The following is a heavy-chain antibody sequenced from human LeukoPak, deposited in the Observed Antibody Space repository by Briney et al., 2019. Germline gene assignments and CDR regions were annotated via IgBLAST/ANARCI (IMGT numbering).Heavy chain of an antibody. J-gene: IGHJ3*02. D-gene: IGHD3-3*01. CDR3: ARGFWSGYYLDAFDI. CDR1: GGSISSYY. Sequence: SETLSLTCTVSGGSISSYYWSWIRQPPGKGLEWIGYIYYSGSTYYNPSLKSRVTISVDTSKNQFSLKLSSVTAADTAVYYCARGFWSGYYLDAFDIWGQGTMVTVSS. V-gene: IGHV4-30-4*08. CDR2: IYYSGST.